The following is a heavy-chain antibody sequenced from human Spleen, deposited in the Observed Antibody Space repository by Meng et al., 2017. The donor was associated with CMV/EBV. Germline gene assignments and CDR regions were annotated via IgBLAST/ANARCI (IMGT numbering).Heavy chain of an antibody. V-gene: IGHV1-3*01. CDR2: INAGNGNT. J-gene: IGHJ1*01. Sequence: TFSNYAMHWVRQAPGQRLEWMGWINAGNGNTEYSQKFQGRVTMTRDTSASTAYMELSSLRSEDTAVYYCASPEVPRWYGGNKAEYLPHWGQGTLVTVSS. CDR1: TFSNYA. D-gene: IGHD4-23*01. CDR3: ASPEVPRWYGGNKAEYLPH.